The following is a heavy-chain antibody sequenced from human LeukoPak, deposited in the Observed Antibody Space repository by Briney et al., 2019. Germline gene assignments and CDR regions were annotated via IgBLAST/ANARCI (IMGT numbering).Heavy chain of an antibody. CDR2: ISSSSSYI. V-gene: IGHV3-21*01. CDR3: ARGTLAYFDY. Sequence: GGSLRLSCAASGFTFSSYSMNWVRQAPGKGLEWVSSISSSSSYIYYADSVKGRLTISRDNAKNSLYLQMNSLRAEDTAVYYCARGTLAYFDYWGQGTLVTVSS. J-gene: IGHJ4*02. CDR1: GFTFSSYS.